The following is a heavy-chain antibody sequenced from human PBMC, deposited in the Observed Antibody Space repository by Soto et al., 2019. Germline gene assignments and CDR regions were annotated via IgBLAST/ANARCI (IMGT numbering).Heavy chain of an antibody. V-gene: IGHV1-2*04. CDR1: GYTFTGYY. CDR3: ARERGAAAGSRTFDY. Sequence: GASVKVSCKASGYTFTGYYMHWVRQAPGQGLEWMGWINPNSGGTNYAQKFQGWVTMTRDTSISTAYMELSRLRSDDTAVYYCARERGAAAGSRTFDYWGQGTLVTVSS. D-gene: IGHD6-13*01. CDR2: INPNSGGT. J-gene: IGHJ4*02.